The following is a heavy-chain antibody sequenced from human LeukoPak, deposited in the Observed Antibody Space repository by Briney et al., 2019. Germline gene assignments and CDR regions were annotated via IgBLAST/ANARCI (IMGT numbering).Heavy chain of an antibody. J-gene: IGHJ3*02. D-gene: IGHD6-6*01. CDR2: IKQDGTDK. V-gene: IGHV3-7*01. Sequence: GGSLRLSCAASGFTFTNYWMSWVRQAPGKGLEWVANIKQDGTDKYYVDSVKGRFTISRDNSKNTLYLQMNSLRAEDTAVYYCAKDLEYSSSPDGFDIWGQGTMVTVSS. CDR3: AKDLEYSSSPDGFDI. CDR1: GFTFTNYW.